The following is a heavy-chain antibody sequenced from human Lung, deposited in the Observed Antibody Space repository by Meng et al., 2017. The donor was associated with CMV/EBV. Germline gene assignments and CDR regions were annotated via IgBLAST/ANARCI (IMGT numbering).Heavy chain of an antibody. V-gene: IGHV3-73*01. CDR2: IRSKANSYAT. CDR3: TSQSYDFWGGMDV. CDR1: GFTFSGSA. Sequence: GGSLRLXCAASGFTFSGSAMHWVRQASGKGLEWVGRIRSKANSYATAYAASVKGRFTISRDDSKNTAYLQMNSQKTEDTAVYYCTSQSYDFWGGMDVWGQGXTVTVSS. J-gene: IGHJ6*02. D-gene: IGHD3-3*01.